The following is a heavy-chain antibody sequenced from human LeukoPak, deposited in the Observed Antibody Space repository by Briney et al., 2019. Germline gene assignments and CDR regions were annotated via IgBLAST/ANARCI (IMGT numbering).Heavy chain of an antibody. CDR2: IYYSGST. CDR1: GFTFSSYSMN. CDR3: VRRDYYGSGSYYPFDY. V-gene: IGHV4-59*05. J-gene: IGHJ4*02. D-gene: IGHD3-10*01. Sequence: GSLRLSCAASGFTFSSYSMNWVRQAPGKGLEWIGSIYYSGSTYYNPSLKSRVTISVDTSKNQFSLKLSSVTAADTAVYYCVRRDYYGSGSYYPFDYWGQGTLVTVSS.